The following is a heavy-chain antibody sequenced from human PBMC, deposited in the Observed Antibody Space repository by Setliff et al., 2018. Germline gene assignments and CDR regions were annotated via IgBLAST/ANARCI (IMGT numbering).Heavy chain of an antibody. D-gene: IGHD2-2*01. V-gene: IGHV1-18*04. CDR1: GYTFTGHY. CDR2: ISGYNGYT. CDR3: VRDRAAIVVGPPTAAFDI. Sequence: GASVKVSCKASGYTFTGHYIHWVRQAPGQGLEWMGWISGYNGYTVYAQKLQGRVTLTTDTSTGTAYMEVRSLRSDDTAQYYCVRDRAAIVVGPPTAAFDIWGQGTMVTVSS. J-gene: IGHJ3*02.